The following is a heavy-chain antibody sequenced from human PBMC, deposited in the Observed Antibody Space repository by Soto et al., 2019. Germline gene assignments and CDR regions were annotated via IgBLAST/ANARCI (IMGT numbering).Heavy chain of an antibody. V-gene: IGHV4-4*07. CDR1: GGSITNYY. CDR2: IYTSGST. CDR3: ARDETVLGFDY. D-gene: IGHD2-15*01. J-gene: IGHJ4*02. Sequence: SETLSLTCTVSGGSITNYYWAWIRQPAGKGLEWIGRIYTSGSTNYNPSLKSRVTMSVDTSKNQFSPKLSSVTAADTAVDYCARDETVLGFDYWGQGTLVTVSS.